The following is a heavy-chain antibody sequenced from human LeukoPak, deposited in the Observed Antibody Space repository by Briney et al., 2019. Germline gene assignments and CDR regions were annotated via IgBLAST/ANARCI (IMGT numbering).Heavy chain of an antibody. Sequence: GGSLRLSCAASGFTFSSYWMSWVRQAPGKGLEWVANIKQDGSEKYYVDSVKGRFTISRDNAKNSLYLQMNSLRAEDTAVYYCARDGAAAGTMPDYWGQGTLVTVSS. V-gene: IGHV3-7*01. D-gene: IGHD6-13*01. CDR2: IKQDGSEK. J-gene: IGHJ4*02. CDR3: ARDGAAAGTMPDY. CDR1: GFTFSSYW.